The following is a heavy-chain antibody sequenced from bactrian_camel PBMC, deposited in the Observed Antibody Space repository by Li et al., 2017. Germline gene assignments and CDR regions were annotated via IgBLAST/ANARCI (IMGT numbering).Heavy chain of an antibody. CDR1: AYKYSDYC. D-gene: IGHD5*01. J-gene: IGHJ4*01. V-gene: IGHV3S53*01. CDR3: APDSSPQMGCY. Sequence: HVQLVESGGGSVQAGGSLRLSCEAFAYKYSDYCMGWYRQVPDFPCEWISTIRADGSKTYADSVKGRFTISQNNAKTTTWLQMNNLKLDDTAMYYCAPDSSPQMGCYWTRGTQVTVS. CDR2: IRADGSK.